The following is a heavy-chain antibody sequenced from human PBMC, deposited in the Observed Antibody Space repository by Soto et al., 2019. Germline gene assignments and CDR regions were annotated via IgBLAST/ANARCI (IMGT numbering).Heavy chain of an antibody. CDR2: VSGGSGVT. D-gene: IGHD1-1*01. CDR3: TRWNGFGDL. Sequence: EMQLLESGGGLVQPGGSLRLSCVVSGFSFSTYGVTGVRQAPGKGLEWVCGVSGGSGVTHYTDSVKGRFTISGDDSKNTVYLQMHSLRGEGTAVYYCTRWNGFGDLWGQGTLVTVSS. J-gene: IGHJ5*02. CDR1: GFSFSTYG. V-gene: IGHV3-23*01.